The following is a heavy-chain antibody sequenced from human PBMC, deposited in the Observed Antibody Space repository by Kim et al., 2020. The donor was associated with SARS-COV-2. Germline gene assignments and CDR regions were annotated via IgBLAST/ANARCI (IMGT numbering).Heavy chain of an antibody. J-gene: IGHJ6*02. Sequence: ASVKVSCKASGYTVTSHSMHWVRQAPGQGLEWMGLINPSGESTTYAQKFQGRVTMTRDTSTSTVYMELSSLRSDDTAVYYCAVFGFGRNHYYYYGIDVWGQGTTVTVSS. V-gene: IGHV1-46*01. D-gene: IGHD3-10*01. CDR1: GYTVTSHS. CDR2: INPSGEST. CDR3: AVFGFGRNHYYYYGIDV.